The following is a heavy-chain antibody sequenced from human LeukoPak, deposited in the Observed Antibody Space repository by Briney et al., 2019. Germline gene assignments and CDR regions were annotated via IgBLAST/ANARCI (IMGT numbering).Heavy chain of an antibody. Sequence: SETLSLTCTVSGGSISSYYWSWIRQPPGKGLEWIGYIYYSGSTNYNPSLKSRVTISVDTSKNQFSLKLSSVTAADTAVYYCARLSFWSGSLFDYWGQGTLVTVFS. CDR2: IYYSGST. J-gene: IGHJ4*02. CDR1: GGSISSYY. V-gene: IGHV4-59*01. D-gene: IGHD3-3*01. CDR3: ARLSFWSGSLFDY.